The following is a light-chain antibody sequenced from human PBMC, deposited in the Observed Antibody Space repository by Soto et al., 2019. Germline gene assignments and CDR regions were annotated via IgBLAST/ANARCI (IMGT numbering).Light chain of an antibody. V-gene: IGLV2-14*01. CDR3: SSYTSSRTPDVV. Sequence: QSVLTQPASVSGSPGQSITISCTGTSSDVSNYNYVSWYQQHPGKAPKLMIFEVSNRPSGVSTRFSGSKSGSTASLTISGLQAEDEADYYCSSYTSSRTPDVVFGGGTKLTVL. CDR2: EVS. J-gene: IGLJ2*01. CDR1: SSDVSNYNY.